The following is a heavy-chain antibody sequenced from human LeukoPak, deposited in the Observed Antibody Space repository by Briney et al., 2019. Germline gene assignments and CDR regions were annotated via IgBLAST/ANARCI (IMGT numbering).Heavy chain of an antibody. J-gene: IGHJ3*02. CDR1: GYTFTSYG. CDR2: ISVYNGNT. Sequence: VASVKVSCKASGYTFTSYGINWVRQAPGQGLEWMGWISVYNGNTNYAQKLQGRVTMTTDTSTSTAYMELRSLRSDDTAVYYCARLDYGVNGFDIWGQGTMVTVSS. D-gene: IGHD4-17*01. CDR3: ARLDYGVNGFDI. V-gene: IGHV1-18*04.